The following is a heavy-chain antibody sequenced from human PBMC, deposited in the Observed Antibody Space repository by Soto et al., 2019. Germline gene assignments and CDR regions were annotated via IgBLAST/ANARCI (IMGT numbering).Heavy chain of an antibody. CDR3: ARVILYCGGDCYEETFDI. CDR2: ISAYKGET. Sequence: QVQLVQSGVEVKKPGASVKVSCKASGYTFTSYGVSWVRQAPGQGLEWMGWISAYKGETNYAQKLRGRVTMTTDTFTNTVYMELRSLRSDDTAVYYCARVILYCGGDCYEETFDIWGQGTMVTVSS. J-gene: IGHJ3*02. V-gene: IGHV1-18*01. CDR1: GYTFTSYG. D-gene: IGHD2-21*02.